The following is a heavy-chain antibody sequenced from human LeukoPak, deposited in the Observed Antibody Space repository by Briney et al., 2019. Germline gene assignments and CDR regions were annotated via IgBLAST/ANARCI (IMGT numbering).Heavy chain of an antibody. Sequence: PGRSLRLSCAASGFTFSSYGMHWVRQAPGKGLEWVAVISYDGSNKYYADSVKGRFTISRDNSKNTLYLQMNSLRAEDTAVYYCAKDPGYSYYYDSSGYYFDYWGQGTPVTVSS. D-gene: IGHD3-22*01. J-gene: IGHJ4*02. CDR3: AKDPGYSYYYDSSGYYFDY. V-gene: IGHV3-30*18. CDR2: ISYDGSNK. CDR1: GFTFSSYG.